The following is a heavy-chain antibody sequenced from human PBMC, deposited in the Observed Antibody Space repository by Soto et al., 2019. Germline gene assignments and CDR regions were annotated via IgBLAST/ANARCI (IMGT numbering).Heavy chain of an antibody. CDR3: ARGPSTAVPDY. CDR1: GFAFSGYS. CDR2: ISSSSTYT. J-gene: IGHJ4*02. V-gene: IGHV3-21*03. D-gene: IGHD6-13*01. Sequence: LRLSCVASGFAFSGYSMNWVRQAPGKGLEWVSSISSSSTYTYYGDSVRGRFTISRDNGKKSLYLQMNSLRVDDTAVYYCARGPSTAVPDYWGQGTLVTVSS.